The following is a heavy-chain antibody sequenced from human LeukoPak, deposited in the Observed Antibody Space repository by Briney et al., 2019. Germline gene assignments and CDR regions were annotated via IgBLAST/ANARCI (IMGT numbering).Heavy chain of an antibody. Sequence: GGSLRLSCAASGFTFSSYSMNWVRQAPGKGLEWVSSISSSSSYIYYADSVKGRFTISRDNAKNSLCLQMNSLRAEDTAVYYCARDSSSSDHYYYYYYMDVWGKGTTVTVSS. CDR3: ARDSSSSDHYYYYYYMDV. J-gene: IGHJ6*03. V-gene: IGHV3-21*01. CDR1: GFTFSSYS. D-gene: IGHD6-6*01. CDR2: ISSSSSYI.